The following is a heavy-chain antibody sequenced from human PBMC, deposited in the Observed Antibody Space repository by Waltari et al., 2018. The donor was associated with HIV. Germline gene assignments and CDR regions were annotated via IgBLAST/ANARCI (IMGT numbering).Heavy chain of an antibody. CDR2: ITSHGKNT. J-gene: IGHJ3*02. Sequence: VQLAESGVGVVKQGGSLGLPGSASGFTSRIFPIPWVRQAPGKGLEYVSAITSHGKNTYYVDSVKGRFTNSRDNSKNMLYLQMRSLRAEDTALYYCVKDSGYNSSGGAFDIWGQGTMVIVSS. CDR1: GFTSRIFP. CDR3: VKDSGYNSSGGAFDI. D-gene: IGHD3-22*01. V-gene: IGHV3-64D*06.